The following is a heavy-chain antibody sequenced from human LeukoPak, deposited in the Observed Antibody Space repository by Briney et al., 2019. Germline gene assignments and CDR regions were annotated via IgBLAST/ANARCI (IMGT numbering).Heavy chain of an antibody. J-gene: IGHJ4*02. D-gene: IGHD3-22*01. CDR2: ISGSGGRT. CDR1: GFTLSSYA. V-gene: IGHV3-23*01. CDR3: AKDEDYYDSSGYPFDY. Sequence: GGSLRLSCAASGFTLSSYAMSWVRQAPGKGVEWVSAISGSGGRTYYADSVKGRFTICRDNSKNTLYLQINSLRAEHTPVYYCAKDEDYYDSSGYPFDYWGQGTLFTVSS.